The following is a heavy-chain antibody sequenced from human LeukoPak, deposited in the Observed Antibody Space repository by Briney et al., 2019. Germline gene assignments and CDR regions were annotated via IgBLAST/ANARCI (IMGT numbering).Heavy chain of an antibody. J-gene: IGHJ4*02. D-gene: IGHD3-10*01. CDR1: GGSISSHY. V-gene: IGHV4-59*11. CDR2: IYYSGST. CDR3: AREMQSPMVDYFDY. Sequence: SETLSLTCTVSGGSISSHYWSWIRQPPGKGLEWIGYIYYSGSTNYNPSLKSRVTISVDTSKNQFSLKLSSVTAADTAVYYCAREMQSPMVDYFDYWGQGTLVTVSS.